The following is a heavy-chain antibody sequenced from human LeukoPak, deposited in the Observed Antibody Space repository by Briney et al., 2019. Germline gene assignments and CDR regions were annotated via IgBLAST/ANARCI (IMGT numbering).Heavy chain of an antibody. V-gene: IGHV4-39*07. CDR3: ARAFANYDSLTGYYLSAFDY. CDR2: TYYSGSA. Sequence: PSETLSLTCTVSGGSISSSGYYWGWIRRPPGKGLEWIGSTYYSGSAYYNPSLKSRVTISVETSKNQFSLRLSSVTAADTAVYYCARAFANYDSLTGYYLSAFDYWGQGTLVTVPS. D-gene: IGHD3-9*01. CDR1: GGSISSSGYY. J-gene: IGHJ4*02.